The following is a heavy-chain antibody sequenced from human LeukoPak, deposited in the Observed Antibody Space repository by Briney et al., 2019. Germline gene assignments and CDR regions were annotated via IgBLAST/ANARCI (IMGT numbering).Heavy chain of an antibody. CDR2: IYSGGST. V-gene: IGHV3-53*01. CDR3: ARDKGGWYYDY. CDR1: GFTVISNY. D-gene: IGHD6-19*01. J-gene: IGHJ4*02. Sequence: GSLRLSCAASGFTVISNYMSWVRQAPGKGLEWVSVIYSGGSTYYADSVKGRFTISRDNSKNTLYLQMNSLRAEDTAVYYCARDKGGWYYDYWGQGTLVTVSS.